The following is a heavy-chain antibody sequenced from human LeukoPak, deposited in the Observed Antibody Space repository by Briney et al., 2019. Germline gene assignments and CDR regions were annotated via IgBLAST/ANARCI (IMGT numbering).Heavy chain of an antibody. CDR1: GYTFTSYA. D-gene: IGHD5-18*01. J-gene: IGHJ4*02. Sequence: ASVKVSCKASGYTFTSYAMHWVRQAPGQRLEWMGWINAGNGNTKYSQKFQGRVTITWDTSASTAYMELSSLRSEDTAVYYCARVEYKAMVQFDYWGQGTLVTVSS. CDR2: INAGNGNT. CDR3: ARVEYKAMVQFDY. V-gene: IGHV1-3*01.